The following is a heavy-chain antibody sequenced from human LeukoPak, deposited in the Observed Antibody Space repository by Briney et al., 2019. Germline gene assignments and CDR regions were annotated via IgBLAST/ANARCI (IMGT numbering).Heavy chain of an antibody. J-gene: IGHJ3*02. CDR3: ARGAYGSGSYYKSLIAFDI. CDR2: INHSGST. V-gene: IGHV4-34*01. CDR1: GGSFSGYY. Sequence: PSETPSLTCAVYGGSFSGYYWSWIRQPPGKGLEWIGEINHSGSTNYNPSLKSRVTISVDTSKNQFSLKLSSVTAADTAVYYCARGAYGSGSYYKSLIAFDIWGQGTMVTVSS. D-gene: IGHD3-10*01.